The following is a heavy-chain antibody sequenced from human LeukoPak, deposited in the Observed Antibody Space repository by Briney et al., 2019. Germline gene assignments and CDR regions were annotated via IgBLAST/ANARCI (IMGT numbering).Heavy chain of an antibody. J-gene: IGHJ6*02. D-gene: IGHD3-10*01. V-gene: IGHV4-4*07. CDR1: GGSISSYY. Sequence: SETLSLTCTVSGGSISSYYWSWIRQPAGKGPEWIGRIYTSGSTNYNPSLKSRVTMSVDTSKNQFSLKLSSVTAADTAVYYCARDGRYYGSGSYYTYYYYGMDVWGQGTTVTVSS. CDR2: IYTSGST. CDR3: ARDGRYYGSGSYYTYYYYGMDV.